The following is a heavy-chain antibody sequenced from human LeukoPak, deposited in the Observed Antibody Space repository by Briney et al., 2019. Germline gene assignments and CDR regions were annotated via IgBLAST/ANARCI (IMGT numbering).Heavy chain of an antibody. V-gene: IGHV3-23*01. D-gene: IGHD1-26*01. J-gene: IGHJ4*02. CDR1: GFTFSSYS. CDR2: IGGDDST. Sequence: PGGSLRLSCAASGFTFSSYSMNWVRQAPGKGLEWVSGIGGDDSTYYADSLEGRFTISRDTSKNTLFLQINNLRAGDTAVYYCAKDSHSGYFDYWGQGTLVTVSS. CDR3: AKDSHSGYFDY.